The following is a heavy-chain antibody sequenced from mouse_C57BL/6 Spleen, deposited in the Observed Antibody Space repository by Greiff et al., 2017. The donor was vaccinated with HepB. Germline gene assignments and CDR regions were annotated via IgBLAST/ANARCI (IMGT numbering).Heavy chain of an antibody. J-gene: IGHJ2*01. V-gene: IGHV1-54*01. Sequence: QVQLQQSGAELVRPGTSVKVSCKASGYAFTNYLIEWVKQRPGQGLEWIGVINPGSGGTNYNEKFKGKATLTADKSSSTAYMQLSSLTSEDSAVYFCARSRYYGSSYDYWGQGTTLTVSS. CDR3: ARSRYYGSSYDY. D-gene: IGHD1-1*01. CDR1: GYAFTNYL. CDR2: INPGSGGT.